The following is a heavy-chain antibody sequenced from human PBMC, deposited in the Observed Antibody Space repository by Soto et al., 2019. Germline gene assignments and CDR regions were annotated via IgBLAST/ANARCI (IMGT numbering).Heavy chain of an antibody. CDR1: GFTFSSYA. J-gene: IGHJ4*02. V-gene: IGHV3-23*01. D-gene: IGHD1-1*01. CDR3: ARDRQPDGIWTFDY. CDR2: ISGSGGST. Sequence: GGSLRLSCAASGFTFSSYAMSWVRQAPGKGLEWVSTISGSGGSTYYADSVKGRFTISRDNSKNTLYLQMNSLRVEDTAAYYCARDRQPDGIWTFDYWGRGTLVTVSS.